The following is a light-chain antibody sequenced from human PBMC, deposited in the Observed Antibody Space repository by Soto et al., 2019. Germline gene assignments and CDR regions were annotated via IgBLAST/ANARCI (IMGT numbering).Light chain of an antibody. Sequence: EIVLTQSSCTLSLSPGERATLSCRASQSVSNNYLAWYQQKPGQAPRLLIYGASTRATGIPARFSGSGSATEFTLTISSLQSEDFAVYSCQQYNNWPPITFGQGTRLEIK. J-gene: IGKJ5*01. V-gene: IGKV3-15*01. CDR3: QQYNNWPPIT. CDR2: GAS. CDR1: QSVSNN.